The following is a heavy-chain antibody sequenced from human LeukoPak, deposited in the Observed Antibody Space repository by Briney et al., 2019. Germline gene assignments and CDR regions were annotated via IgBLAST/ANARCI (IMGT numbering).Heavy chain of an antibody. Sequence: PSETLSLTCGVSGGSISSTNWWSWVRQPPGKGLEWIGYIYYSGSTNYNPSLKSRVTISVDTSKNQFSLKLSSVTAADTAVYYCARVTRGAAARIWVVVDYWGQGTLVTVSS. CDR1: GGSISSTNW. J-gene: IGHJ4*02. V-gene: IGHV4-4*02. CDR3: ARVTRGAAARIWVVVDY. D-gene: IGHD6-13*01. CDR2: IYYSGST.